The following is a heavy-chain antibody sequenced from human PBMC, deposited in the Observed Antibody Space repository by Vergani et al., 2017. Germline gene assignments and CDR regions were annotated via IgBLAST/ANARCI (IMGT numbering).Heavy chain of an antibody. Sequence: EVQLVESGGGLVQPGGSLRLSCAASGFTFSSYEMKWVRQGPGKGLEWVSYISSSGSTIYYADSVKGRFTISRDNAKNSLYLQMNSLRAEDTAVYYCARGYSYGYPEAFDIWGQGTMVTVSS. D-gene: IGHD5-18*01. CDR2: ISSSGSTI. J-gene: IGHJ3*02. CDR3: ARGYSYGYPEAFDI. CDR1: GFTFSSYE. V-gene: IGHV3-48*03.